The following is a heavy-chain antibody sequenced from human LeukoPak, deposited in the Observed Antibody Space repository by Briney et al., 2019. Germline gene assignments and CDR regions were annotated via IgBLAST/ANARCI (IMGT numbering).Heavy chain of an antibody. V-gene: IGHV3-11*05. J-gene: IGHJ4*02. Sequence: ETLCLSWEGSAFAFSARFLGWIWQAQRKRLFRESYISSCSTYTNYADSVHRRFTTSRDNAKKSLHLQMTSLRAEDTAVYYCARGAYGGDYFDYWGQGTLVTVSS. CDR3: ARGAYGGDYFDY. CDR2: ISSCSTYT. CDR1: AFAFSARF. D-gene: IGHD4-23*01.